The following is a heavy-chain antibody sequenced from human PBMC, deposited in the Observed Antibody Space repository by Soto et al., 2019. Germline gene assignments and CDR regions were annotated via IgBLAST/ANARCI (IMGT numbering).Heavy chain of an antibody. CDR3: ARYTYTWFLDF. CDR1: GDSVSSSSAA. J-gene: IGHJ4*02. Sequence: TLSLTCAISGDSVSSSSAAWNWIRQSPSGGLEWLGRTYYRSKWYSDYGVSVRSRILINPDTSKNQFSLQLNSVTPEDTAVYYCARYTYTWFLDFWGQGTLVTVSS. D-gene: IGHD2-2*02. V-gene: IGHV6-1*01. CDR2: TYYRSKWYS.